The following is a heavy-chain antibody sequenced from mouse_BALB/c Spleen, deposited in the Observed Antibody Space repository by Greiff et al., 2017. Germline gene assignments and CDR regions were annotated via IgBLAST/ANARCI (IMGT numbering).Heavy chain of an antibody. Sequence: VQLQQSGAELVRPGSSVKISCKASGYAFSSYWMNWVKQRPGQGLEWIGQIYPGDGDTNYNGKFKGKATLTTDKSSSTAYMQLSSLTSEDSAVYFCATGNGNYGWFAYWGQGTLVTVSA. D-gene: IGHD2-1*01. J-gene: IGHJ3*01. CDR1: GYAFSSYW. V-gene: IGHV1-80*01. CDR3: ATGNGNYGWFAY. CDR2: IYPGDGDT.